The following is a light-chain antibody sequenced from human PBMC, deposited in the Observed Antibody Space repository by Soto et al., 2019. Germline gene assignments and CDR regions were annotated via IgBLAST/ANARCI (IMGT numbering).Light chain of an antibody. Sequence: QSALTQPASVSGSPGQSITISCTGSSSDIGGYKYVSWYQQHPGKAPKLIIYEVSSRPSGVPDRVSGSKSGTSASLAISGLRSDDEADYYCAAWDASLSAWVFGGGTKLTVL. CDR3: AAWDASLSAWV. V-gene: IGLV2-14*01. CDR2: EVS. J-gene: IGLJ3*02. CDR1: SSDIGGYKY.